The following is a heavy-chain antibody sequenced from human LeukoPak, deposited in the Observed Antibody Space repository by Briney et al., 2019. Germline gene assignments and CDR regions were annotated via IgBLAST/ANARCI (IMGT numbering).Heavy chain of an antibody. CDR3: ARDRGFGELFDAFDI. D-gene: IGHD3-10*01. J-gene: IGHJ3*02. CDR1: GFTFSSYE. V-gene: IGHV3-48*03. CDR2: ISSSGSTI. Sequence: PGGSLRLSCAASGFTFSSYEMNWVRQAPGKGLEWVSYISSSGSTIYYADSVKGRFTISRDNAKNSLYLQMNSLRAEGTAVYYCARDRGFGELFDAFDIWGQGTMVTVSS.